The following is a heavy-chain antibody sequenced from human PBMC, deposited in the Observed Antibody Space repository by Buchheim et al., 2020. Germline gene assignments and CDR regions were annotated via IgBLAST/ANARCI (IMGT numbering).Heavy chain of an antibody. CDR2: IYPADFDT. CDR1: GFSFNTYW. D-gene: IGHD4-17*01. J-gene: IGHJ6*02. V-gene: IGHV5-51*01. CDR3: ARQEARFYGMDV. Sequence: EVQLVQSGPEVKKPGESLRISCKCSGFSFNTYWIGWVRQMPGKGLEWMGIIYPADFDTSYSPSFQGQVTVSVDKSINTAYLQWGGLKASDSAMYYCARQEARFYGMDVWGQGTT.